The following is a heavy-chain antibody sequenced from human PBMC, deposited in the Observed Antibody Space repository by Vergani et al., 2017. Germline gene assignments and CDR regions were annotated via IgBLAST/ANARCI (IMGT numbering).Heavy chain of an antibody. CDR3: AGPQGTSAYYYGGFDY. CDR1: GFTFSTYA. Sequence: EVQLVESGGGLVQPGRSLRLSCAASGFTFSTYAMTWVRQAPGKGLEWVSTISSDCGSTYYADSVKGRFTISRDNSKNTLSLQMNSLTAEDTAIYYCAGPQGTSAYYYGGFDYWGQGTLVTVSS. V-gene: IGHV3-23*04. D-gene: IGHD3-22*01. CDR2: ISSDCGST. J-gene: IGHJ4*02.